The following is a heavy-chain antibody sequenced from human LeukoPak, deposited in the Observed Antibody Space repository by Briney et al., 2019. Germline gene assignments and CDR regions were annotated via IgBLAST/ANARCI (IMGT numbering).Heavy chain of an antibody. D-gene: IGHD3-22*01. Sequence: PGGSLRLSCAASGFTFSSYAMSWVRQAPGKGLEWVSAISGSGGSTYYADSVKGRFTISRDNSKNTLYLQMNSLRAEDTAVYYCAKDFNYYYDSSGHYDYWGQGTLVTVSS. V-gene: IGHV3-23*01. CDR1: GFTFSSYA. CDR3: AKDFNYYYDSSGHYDY. J-gene: IGHJ4*02. CDR2: ISGSGGST.